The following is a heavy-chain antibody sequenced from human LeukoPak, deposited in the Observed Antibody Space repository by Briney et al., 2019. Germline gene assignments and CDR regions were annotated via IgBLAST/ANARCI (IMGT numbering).Heavy chain of an antibody. Sequence: SETLSLTCAAYGGSFSDYYCNWIRQSLGKGLEWIGEISHSGTTKYNPSLKNRVTISVDMSKNQCSLRLTSVTAADTADYYCARQRGSSIAAPAGFDSWGQGTLVTVSS. CDR1: GGSFSDYY. D-gene: IGHD6-6*01. J-gene: IGHJ5*01. CDR2: ISHSGTT. CDR3: ARQRGSSIAAPAGFDS. V-gene: IGHV4-34*01.